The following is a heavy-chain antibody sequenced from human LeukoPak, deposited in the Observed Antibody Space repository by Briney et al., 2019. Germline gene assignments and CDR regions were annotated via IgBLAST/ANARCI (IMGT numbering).Heavy chain of an antibody. D-gene: IGHD3-10*01. CDR1: GFGFSSYG. CDR3: ARSMVRGGYAFDI. Sequence: GRSLRLSCAASGFGFSSYGMHWVRQGPGKGLEWVAVVSYDGRATYYADSVMGRFTISRDNAKNSLYLQMNSLRDEDTAVYYCARSMVRGGYAFDIWGQGTMVTVSS. CDR2: VSYDGRAT. J-gene: IGHJ3*02. V-gene: IGHV3-30*03.